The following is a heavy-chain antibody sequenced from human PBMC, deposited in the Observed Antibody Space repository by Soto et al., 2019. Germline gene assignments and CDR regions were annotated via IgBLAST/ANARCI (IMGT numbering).Heavy chain of an antibody. CDR1: GYTFTNYV. CDR3: ARMKEYYDSSGYPRDYFDY. V-gene: IGHV1-18*01. CDR2: ISAYNGNT. Sequence: GASVKVSCKASGYTFTNYVISWVRQAPGQGLEWMGWISAYNGNTNYAQKLQGRVTMTTDTSTSTAYVELRSLRSDDTAVYYCARMKEYYDSSGYPRDYFDYWGQGTLVTVSS. D-gene: IGHD3-22*01. J-gene: IGHJ4*02.